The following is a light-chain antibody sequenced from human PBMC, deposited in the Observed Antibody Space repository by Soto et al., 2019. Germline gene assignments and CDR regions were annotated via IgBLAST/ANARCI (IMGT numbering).Light chain of an antibody. CDR1: QSVSSTY. CDR2: GAS. Sequence: EIVLTQSPGTLSLSPGERATLSCRASQSVSSTYLAWYQQNPGQAPRLLIYGASSRATGIPYRFSGSGSGTDITLTISRLEPEDFAVYFCQQYGSSSYTFGQGTKLEIK. J-gene: IGKJ2*01. CDR3: QQYGSSSYT. V-gene: IGKV3-20*01.